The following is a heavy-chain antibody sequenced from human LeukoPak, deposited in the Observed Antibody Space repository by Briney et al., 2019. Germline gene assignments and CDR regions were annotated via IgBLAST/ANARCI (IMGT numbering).Heavy chain of an antibody. V-gene: IGHV3-23*01. CDR1: GFTFSSYA. J-gene: IGHJ6*02. CDR3: AKDKWKIAAAGPYYYYGMDV. D-gene: IGHD6-13*01. Sequence: GGSLRLSCAASGFTFSSYAMSWVRQAPGKGLEWVSAISGSGGSTYYADSVKGRFTISRDNSKNTLYLQMNSLRAEDTAVYYCAKDKWKIAAAGPYYYYGMDVWGQGTTVTVSS. CDR2: ISGSGGST.